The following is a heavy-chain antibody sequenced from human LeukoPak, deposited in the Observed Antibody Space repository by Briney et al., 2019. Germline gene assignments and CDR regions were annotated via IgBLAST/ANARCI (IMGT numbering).Heavy chain of an antibody. V-gene: IGHV3-23*01. CDR1: GFTFSTYA. D-gene: IGHD3-10*02. J-gene: IGHJ6*04. CDR3: AELGITMIGGV. Sequence: GGSLRLSCAASGFTFSTYAMSWVRQAPGKGLEWVSAISGSGGSTYYADSVKGRFTISRDDSKNTLYLQMNSLRAEDTAVYYCAELGITMIGGVWGKGTTVTISS. CDR2: ISGSGGST.